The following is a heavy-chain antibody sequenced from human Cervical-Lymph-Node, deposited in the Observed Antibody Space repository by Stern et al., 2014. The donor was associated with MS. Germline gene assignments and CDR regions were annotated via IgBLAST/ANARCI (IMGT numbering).Heavy chain of an antibody. V-gene: IGHV1-18*01. CDR3: ARGLLGSENAFDI. CDR2: ISAYNVNT. D-gene: IGHD2-15*01. CDR1: GYTFTSYG. Sequence: QVQLVESGAEVKKPGASVKVSCKASGYTFTSYGISWVRQPPGHGHEWMGWISAYNVNTNEAQKLQVRVTMTTDTSTSTAYMELRSLRSDDTAVYYCARGLLGSENAFDIWGQGTMVTVSS. J-gene: IGHJ3*02.